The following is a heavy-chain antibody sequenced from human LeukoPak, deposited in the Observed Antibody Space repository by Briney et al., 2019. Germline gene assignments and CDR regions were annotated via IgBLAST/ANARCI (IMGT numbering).Heavy chain of an antibody. Sequence: GRSLRLSCSASGLTFSSYGMHWVRQAPGKGLEWVAVISYDGMTKYYEESVKGRFTISRDNSKNSLYLQMNSLRAEDTAVYYCARQGRGYSYGHDYWGQGTLVTVSS. CDR1: GLTFSSYG. J-gene: IGHJ4*02. CDR3: ARQGRGYSYGHDY. CDR2: ISYDGMTK. D-gene: IGHD5-18*01. V-gene: IGHV3-30*03.